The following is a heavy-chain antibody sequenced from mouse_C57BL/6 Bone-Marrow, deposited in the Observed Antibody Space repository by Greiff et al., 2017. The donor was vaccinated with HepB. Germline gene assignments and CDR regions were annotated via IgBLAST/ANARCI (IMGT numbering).Heavy chain of an antibody. Sequence: VQLQQSGPELVKPGASVKISCKVSGYAFSSSWMNWVKQRPGKGLEWIGRIYPGDGDTNYNGKFKGKATLTADKSSSTAYMQLSSLTSEDSAVYFCARKGTTVVDWYFDVWGTGTTVTVSS. J-gene: IGHJ1*03. CDR3: ARKGTTVVDWYFDV. CDR1: GYAFSSSW. V-gene: IGHV1-82*01. D-gene: IGHD1-1*01. CDR2: IYPGDGDT.